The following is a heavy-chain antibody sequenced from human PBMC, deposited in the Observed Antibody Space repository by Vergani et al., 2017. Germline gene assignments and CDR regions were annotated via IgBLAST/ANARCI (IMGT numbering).Heavy chain of an antibody. CDR1: GYSFTSYW. V-gene: IGHV5-10-1*03. D-gene: IGHD3-22*01. J-gene: IGHJ5*02. CDR3: ARVGWSYYDSSGYYYAPCCWFDP. Sequence: EVQLVQSGAEVKKPGESLRISCKGSGYSFTSYWISWVRQMPGKGLEWMGRIDPSDSYTNYSPSFQGHVTISADKSISTAYLQWSSLKASDTAMYYCARVGWSYYDSSGYYYAPCCWFDPWGQGTLVTVSS. CDR2: IDPSDSYT.